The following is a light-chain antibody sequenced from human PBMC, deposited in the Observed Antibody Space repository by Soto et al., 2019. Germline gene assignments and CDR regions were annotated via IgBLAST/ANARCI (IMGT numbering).Light chain of an antibody. V-gene: IGKV1-27*01. CDR3: PTYNSARVT. CDR2: AAS. CDR1: QGISNS. Sequence: DIQMTQSPSSLSASVGDRVTITCRASQGISNSLAWYQQNAGKSPKLLIYAASNLQSGVPSRFSGSGSGTDFCLTISSLQPEDVATDYCPTYNSARVTFGGGAKVEIK. J-gene: IGKJ4*01.